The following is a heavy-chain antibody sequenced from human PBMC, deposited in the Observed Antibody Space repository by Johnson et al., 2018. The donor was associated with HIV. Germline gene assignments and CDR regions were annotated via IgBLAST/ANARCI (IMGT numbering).Heavy chain of an antibody. Sequence: QVQLVESGGGVVQPGRSLRLSCAASGFTFSSYAMHWVRQAPGKGLEWVAVISYNGSNEYYADSVKGRFTISRDNSKNTLYLQVNSLRPEDTALYYCAKIPAALPLDAVDIWGQGTMVTVSS. D-gene: IGHD2-2*01. V-gene: IGHV3-30*04. CDR2: ISYNGSNE. CDR1: GFTFSSYA. J-gene: IGHJ3*02. CDR3: AKIPAALPLDAVDI.